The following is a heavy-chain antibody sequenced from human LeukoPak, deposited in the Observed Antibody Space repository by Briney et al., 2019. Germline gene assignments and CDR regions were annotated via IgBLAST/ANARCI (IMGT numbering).Heavy chain of an antibody. V-gene: IGHV4-61*01. CDR3: AREDSSGWYYFDY. D-gene: IGHD6-19*01. CDR1: GGSFSSGSYY. Sequence: SETLPLTCTVSGGSFSSGSYYWSWIRQPPGKGLEWIGYIYYSGSTNYNPSLKSRVTISVDTSKNQFSLKLSSVTAADTAVYYCAREDSSGWYYFDYWGQGTLVTVSS. J-gene: IGHJ4*02. CDR2: IYYSGST.